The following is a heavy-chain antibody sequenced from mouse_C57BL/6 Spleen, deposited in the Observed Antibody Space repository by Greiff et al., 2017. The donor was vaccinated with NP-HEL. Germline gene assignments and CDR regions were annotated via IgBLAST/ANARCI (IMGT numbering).Heavy chain of an antibody. CDR2: IWRGGST. V-gene: IGHV2-5*01. J-gene: IGHJ3*01. CDR1: GFSLTSYG. CDR3: AKWGYSNSSWFAY. D-gene: IGHD2-5*01. Sequence: QVQLKESGPGLVQPSQSLSITCTVSGFSLTSYGVHWVRQSPGKGLEWLGVIWRGGSTDYNAAFMSRLSITKDNSKSQVFFKMNSLQADDTAIYYCAKWGYSNSSWFAYWGQGTLVTVSA.